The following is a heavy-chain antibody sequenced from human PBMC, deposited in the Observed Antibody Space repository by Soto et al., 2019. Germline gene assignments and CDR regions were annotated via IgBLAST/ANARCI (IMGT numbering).Heavy chain of an antibody. V-gene: IGHV3-23*01. J-gene: IGHJ4*02. Sequence: GGSLRLSCAASGFTFTFYAMSWVRHAPGKGLQWVSGITGSGDITYYADSVKDRSTISRDNSKNTLYLQMNSLRAEDTAVYYCAKEEDSGGYKGFSFDFWGQGALVTVSS. CDR2: ITGSGDIT. CDR3: AKEEDSGGYKGFSFDF. CDR1: GFTFTFYA. D-gene: IGHD3-22*01.